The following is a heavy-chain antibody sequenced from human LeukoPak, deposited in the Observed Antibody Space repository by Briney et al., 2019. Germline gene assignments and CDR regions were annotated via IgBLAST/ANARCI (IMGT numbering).Heavy chain of an antibody. CDR1: GGSISSSSYY. D-gene: IGHD3-9*01. Sequence: SETLSLTCTVSGGSISSSSYYWGWIRQPPGRGLEWIGSIYYSGSTYYNPSLKSRVTISVDTSKNQFSLKLSSVTAADTAVYYCARHAGIRYFDWFFDYWGQGTLVTVSS. J-gene: IGHJ4*02. CDR3: ARHAGIRYFDWFFDY. CDR2: IYYSGST. V-gene: IGHV4-39*01.